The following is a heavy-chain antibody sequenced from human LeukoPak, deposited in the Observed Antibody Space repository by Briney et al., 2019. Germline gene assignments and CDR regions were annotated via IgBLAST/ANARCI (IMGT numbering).Heavy chain of an antibody. D-gene: IGHD3-10*01. Sequence: ASVKVSCKASGGTLSSYAISWVRQAPGQGLEWMGGIIPIFGTANYAQKFQGRVTITADESTSTAYMELSSLRSEDTAVYYCARDVDYYYGSGSYNAFDIWGQGTMVTVSS. CDR1: GGTLSSYA. CDR3: ARDVDYYYGSGSYNAFDI. CDR2: IIPIFGTA. J-gene: IGHJ3*02. V-gene: IGHV1-69*13.